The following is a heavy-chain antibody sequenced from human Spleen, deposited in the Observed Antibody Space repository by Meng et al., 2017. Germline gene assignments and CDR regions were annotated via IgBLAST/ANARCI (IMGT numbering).Heavy chain of an antibody. Sequence: GESLKISCAASGFTFSSYWMHWVRQAPGKGLVWVSRTNSDGSSRIYADSVKGRFTISRDNAKNTLYLQMNSLRAEDTAVYYCARGRSGNYFDYWGQGTLVTVSS. CDR2: TNSDGSSR. CDR1: GFTFSSYW. CDR3: ARGRSGNYFDY. J-gene: IGHJ4*02. V-gene: IGHV3-74*01. D-gene: IGHD1-26*01.